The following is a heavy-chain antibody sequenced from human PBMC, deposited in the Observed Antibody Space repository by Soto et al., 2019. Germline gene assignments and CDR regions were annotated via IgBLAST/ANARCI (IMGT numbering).Heavy chain of an antibody. J-gene: IGHJ5*02. D-gene: IGHD2-15*01. CDR1: GYTFTGYY. CDR3: ARALRYCSGGSCYVP. Sequence: ASVKVSCKASGYTFTGYYMHWVRQAPGQGLEWMGWINPNSGGTNYAQKFQGRVTMTRDTSISTAYMELSRLRSDDTAVYYCARALRYCSGGSCYVPWGQGTPVTVSS. V-gene: IGHV1-2*02. CDR2: INPNSGGT.